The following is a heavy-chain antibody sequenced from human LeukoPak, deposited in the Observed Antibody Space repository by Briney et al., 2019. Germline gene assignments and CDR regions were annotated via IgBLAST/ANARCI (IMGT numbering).Heavy chain of an antibody. CDR2: IIPIFGTA. CDR1: GGTFSSYA. D-gene: IGHD2-15*01. CDR3: AREGYCSGGSCYSGFDY. V-gene: IGHV1-69*06. J-gene: IGHJ4*02. Sequence: GASVKVSCKASGGTFSSYAISWVRQAPGQGLEWMGGIIPIFGTANYAQKFQGRVTITADKSTSTDYMELSSLRSEDTAVYYCAREGYCSGGSCYSGFDYWPQGTLVTVSS.